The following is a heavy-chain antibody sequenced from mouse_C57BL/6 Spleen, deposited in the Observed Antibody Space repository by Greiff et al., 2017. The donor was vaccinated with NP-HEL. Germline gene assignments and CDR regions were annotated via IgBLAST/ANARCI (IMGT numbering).Heavy chain of an antibody. J-gene: IGHJ2*01. CDR2: ISSGGDYI. Sequence: EVMLVESGEGLVKPGGSLKLSCAASGFTFSSYAMSWVRQTPEKRLEWVAYISSGGDYIYYADTVKGRFTISRDNARNTLYLQMSSLKSEDTAMYYCTREKDPGYFDYWGQGTTLTVSS. CDR3: TREKDPGYFDY. CDR1: GFTFSSYA. V-gene: IGHV5-9-1*02.